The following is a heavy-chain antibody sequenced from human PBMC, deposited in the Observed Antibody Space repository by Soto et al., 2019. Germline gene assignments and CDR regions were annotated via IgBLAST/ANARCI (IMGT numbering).Heavy chain of an antibody. D-gene: IGHD2-2*03. CDR2: LYTSGNT. V-gene: IGHV3-53*01. CDR1: GFTVNGNY. CDR3: VRDKSPAEMAFGY. J-gene: IGHJ4*02. Sequence: GGSLRLSCAASGFTVNGNYMSWVRQTPRKGLEWVSILYTSGNTYYADSVQGRFTISRDTSRNTLHLQMNSLRAEDTAMYFCVRDKSPAEMAFGYWGQGTMVTVSS.